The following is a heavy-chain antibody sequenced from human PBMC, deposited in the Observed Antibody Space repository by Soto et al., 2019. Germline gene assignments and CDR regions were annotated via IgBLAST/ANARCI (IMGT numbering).Heavy chain of an antibody. CDR2: IYPGDSDT. V-gene: IGHV5-51*01. CDR3: ERVGKWEPTHDDFDI. Sequence: GESLKISCKGSGYSFTSYWIGWVRQMPGKGLEWMGIIYPGDSDTRYSPSFQGQVTISADKSISTAYLQWSSLKASDTAMYYCERVGKWEPTHDDFDIWGQGTMVSVSS. J-gene: IGHJ3*02. CDR1: GYSFTSYW. D-gene: IGHD1-26*01.